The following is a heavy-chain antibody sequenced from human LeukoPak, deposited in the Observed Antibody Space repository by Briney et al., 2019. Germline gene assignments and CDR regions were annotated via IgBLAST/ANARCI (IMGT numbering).Heavy chain of an antibody. Sequence: PSETLSLTCAVSGGSISSGGYSWSWIRQPPGKGLEWIGYIYHSGSTYYNPSLKSRVTISVDRSKNHFSLKLSSVTAADTAVYYCAGVAYYYDSSGYNYYFDYWGQGTLVTVSS. J-gene: IGHJ4*02. D-gene: IGHD3-22*01. CDR3: AGVAYYYDSSGYNYYFDY. V-gene: IGHV4-30-2*01. CDR1: GGSISSGGYS. CDR2: IYHSGST.